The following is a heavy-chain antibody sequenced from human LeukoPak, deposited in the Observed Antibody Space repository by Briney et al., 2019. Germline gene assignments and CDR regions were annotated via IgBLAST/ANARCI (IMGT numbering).Heavy chain of an antibody. D-gene: IGHD3-10*02. CDR1: GYTFSHYW. V-gene: IGHV3-7*03. Sequence: GGSLRLSCVASGYTFSHYWMSWVRQTPGKGLEWVASISNGGYPTYYVDSVRGRFTISRDDARNSLFLQMNSLRADDTAVYYCTRENYVPDSWGQGTLVTVSS. CDR2: ISNGGYPT. J-gene: IGHJ4*02. CDR3: TRENYVPDS.